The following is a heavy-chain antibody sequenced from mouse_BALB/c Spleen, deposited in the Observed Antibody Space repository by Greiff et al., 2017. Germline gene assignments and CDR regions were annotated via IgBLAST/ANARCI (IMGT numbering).Heavy chain of an antibody. CDR1: GYSFTGYN. CDR2: IDPYYGGT. Sequence: EVQLVESGPELEKPGASVKISCKASGYSFTGYNMNWVKQSNGKSLEWIGNIDPYYGGTSYNQKFKGKATLTVDKSSSTAYMQLKSLTSEDSAVYYCARQFITTATGFFDAMDYWGQGTSVTVSS. J-gene: IGHJ4*01. V-gene: IGHV1-39*01. D-gene: IGHD1-2*01. CDR3: ARQFITTATGFFDAMDY.